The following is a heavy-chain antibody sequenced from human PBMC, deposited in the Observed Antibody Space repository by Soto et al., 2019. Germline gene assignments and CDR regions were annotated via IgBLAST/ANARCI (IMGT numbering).Heavy chain of an antibody. Sequence: GGSLRLCCAASGFTFSSYGMHWVRQAPGKGLEWVAVISYDGSNKYYADSVKGRFTISRDNSKNTLYLQMNSLRAEDTAVYYCAKDSGRVDSWALTGYYLPWFDPWGQGTLVNVSS. D-gene: IGHD3-9*01. J-gene: IGHJ5*02. CDR3: AKDSGRVDSWALTGYYLPWFDP. CDR1: GFTFSSYG. V-gene: IGHV3-30*18. CDR2: ISYDGSNK.